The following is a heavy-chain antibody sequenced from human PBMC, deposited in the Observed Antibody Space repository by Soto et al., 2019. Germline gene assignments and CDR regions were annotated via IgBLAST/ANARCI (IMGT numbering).Heavy chain of an antibody. Sequence: PSETLSLTCTVSGGSIYTNDYYWGWIRQPPGKGLEWIGSIYYSGSTYYNPSLKSRVTISVDTSKNQFSLKLSSVTAADTAVYYCASSHWGSYQYYFDYWGQGTLVTVSS. V-gene: IGHV4-39*01. D-gene: IGHD3-16*01. CDR1: GGSIYTNDYY. CDR2: IYYSGST. J-gene: IGHJ4*02. CDR3: ASSHWGSYQYYFDY.